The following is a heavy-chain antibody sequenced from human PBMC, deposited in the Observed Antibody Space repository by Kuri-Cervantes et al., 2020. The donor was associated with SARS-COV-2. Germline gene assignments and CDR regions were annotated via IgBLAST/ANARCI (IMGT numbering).Heavy chain of an antibody. J-gene: IGHJ5*02. V-gene: IGHV3-23*01. Sequence: GESLKISCTASGFTLSTYAFSWVRQAPGKGLEWVSFISGTGFNTDYAASVKGRFTISRDNAKNSLYLQMNSLRAEDTAVYYCARDQGKQQRGWAWGQGTLVTVSS. CDR1: GFTLSTYA. CDR3: ARDQGKQQRGWA. D-gene: IGHD6-13*01. CDR2: ISGTGFNT.